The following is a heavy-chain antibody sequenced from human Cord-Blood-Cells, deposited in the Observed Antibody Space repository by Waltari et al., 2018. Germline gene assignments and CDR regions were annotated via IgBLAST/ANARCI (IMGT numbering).Heavy chain of an antibody. J-gene: IGHJ4*02. CDR3: ARAWHSNFDY. V-gene: IGHV1-69*06. CDR1: GGTFSSSA. D-gene: IGHD4-4*01. CDR2: IIPIFGTA. Sequence: QVQLVQSGAEVKKPRSSVQVSCNASGGTFSSSAISWVRQAPGRGLEWMGGIIPIFGTANYAQKFQGRVTITADKSTSTAYMELSSLRSEDTAVYYCARAWHSNFDYWGQGTLVTVSS.